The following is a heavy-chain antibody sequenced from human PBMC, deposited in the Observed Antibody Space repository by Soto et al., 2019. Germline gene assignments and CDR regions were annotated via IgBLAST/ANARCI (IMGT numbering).Heavy chain of an antibody. D-gene: IGHD5-12*01. CDR2: TFAAGTT. CDR3: TRDRGYASDY. J-gene: IGHJ4*02. Sequence: EVQLVESGGGLVQPGGSLTLSCAASGFTFTTYYMNWVRQAPGKGLEWISITFAAGTTYYADSVKGRFTISRDNSKNTLFLRVDSLSAADTAVYYCTRDRGYASDYWGQGTLVTVSS. CDR1: GFTFTTYY. V-gene: IGHV3-66*01.